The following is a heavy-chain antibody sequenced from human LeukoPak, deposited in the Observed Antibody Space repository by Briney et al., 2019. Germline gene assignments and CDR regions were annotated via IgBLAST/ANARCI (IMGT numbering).Heavy chain of an antibody. J-gene: IGHJ3*02. CDR1: GFTFSSYS. V-gene: IGHV3-21*01. CDR2: ISSSSSYI. CDR3: AREGRDGYRIGAFDI. Sequence: AGGSLRLSCAASGFTFSSYSMNWVRQAPGKGLEWVSSISSSSSYIYYADSVKGRFTISRDNAKNSLYLQMNSLRAEDTAVYYCAREGRDGYRIGAFDIWGQGTMVTASS. D-gene: IGHD5-24*01.